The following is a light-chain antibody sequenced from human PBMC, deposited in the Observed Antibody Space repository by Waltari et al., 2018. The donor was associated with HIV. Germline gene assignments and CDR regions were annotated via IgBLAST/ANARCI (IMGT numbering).Light chain of an antibody. Sequence: EIVLTQSPGTLSLSPGERGTLSCRASQSVSSSYLAWYQQKPGQAPRLLIYGASNRATGIPDRFSGSGSGTDFTLTISRLEPEDFAVYYCQQYGDSYTFGQGTKLEIK. V-gene: IGKV3-20*01. CDR3: QQYGDSYT. CDR1: QSVSSSY. CDR2: GAS. J-gene: IGKJ2*01.